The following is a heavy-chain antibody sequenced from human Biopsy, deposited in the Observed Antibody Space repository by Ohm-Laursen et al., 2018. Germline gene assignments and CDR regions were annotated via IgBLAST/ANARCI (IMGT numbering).Heavy chain of an antibody. Sequence: ASVKVSCNASGSTFNDYFIHWVRQSPGQGLEWMGWVNPNSGATNSAENFRDRVTLTRDTSISAVYIELRRLKSDDAAVYYCARDRMTDVFGGPTRTDVFDSWGQGTPVTASS. D-gene: IGHD3-10*01. J-gene: IGHJ4*02. CDR2: VNPNSGAT. CDR1: GSTFNDYF. CDR3: ARDRMTDVFGGPTRTDVFDS. V-gene: IGHV1-2*02.